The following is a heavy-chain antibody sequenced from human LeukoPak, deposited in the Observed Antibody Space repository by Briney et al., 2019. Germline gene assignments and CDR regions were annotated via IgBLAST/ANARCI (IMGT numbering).Heavy chain of an antibody. CDR1: GGSISSYY. CDR3: ARADIVVVPAAAESFDI. V-gene: IGHV4-59*08. D-gene: IGHD2-2*01. CDR2: IYDSGST. J-gene: IGHJ3*02. Sequence: SETLSLTCTVSGGSISSYYWSWIRQPPGKGLEWIGYIYDSGSTNHNPSLKSRVTISVDTSKNQFSLKLSSVTAADTAVYYCARADIVVVPAAAESFDIWGQGTMVTVSS.